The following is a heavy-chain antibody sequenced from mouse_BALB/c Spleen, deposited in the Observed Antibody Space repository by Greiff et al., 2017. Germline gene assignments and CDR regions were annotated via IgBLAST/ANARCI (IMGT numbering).Heavy chain of an antibody. V-gene: IGHV3-8*02. CDR3: ARLAYYRYDGFAY. Sequence: EVKLVESGPSLVKPSQTLSLTCSVTGDSITSGYWNWIRKFPGNKLEYMGYISYSGSTYYNPSLKSRISITRDTSKNQYYLQLNSVTTEDTATYYCARLAYYRYDGFAYWGQGTLVTVSA. D-gene: IGHD2-14*01. J-gene: IGHJ3*01. CDR2: ISYSGST. CDR1: GDSITSGY.